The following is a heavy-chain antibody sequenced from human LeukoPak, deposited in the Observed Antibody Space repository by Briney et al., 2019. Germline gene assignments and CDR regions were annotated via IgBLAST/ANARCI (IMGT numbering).Heavy chain of an antibody. CDR2: ISSNGGST. J-gene: IGHJ6*03. V-gene: IGHV3-64*01. CDR1: GFTFSSYA. CDR3: ARDQGGEHMDV. D-gene: IGHD6-25*01. Sequence: GGSLRLSCAASGFTFSSYAMHWVRQAPGKGLEYVSAISSNGGSTYYANSVKGRFTISRDNSKNTLYLQMGSLRAEDMAVYYCARDQGGEHMDVWGKGTTVTVSS.